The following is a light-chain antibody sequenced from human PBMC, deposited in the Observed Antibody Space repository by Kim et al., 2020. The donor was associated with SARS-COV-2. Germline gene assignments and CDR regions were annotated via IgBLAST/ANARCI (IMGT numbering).Light chain of an antibody. V-gene: IGLV3-1*01. CDR2: QDN. CDR3: QAWDSGTVV. Sequence: SYELTQPPSVSVSPGQTASIACSGDKLGDKYACWYQQKPGQSPVLVIYQDNKRPSGIPARFSGSYSGNTATLTISGTQAMDEADYYCQAWDSGTVVFGGGTKVTVL. CDR1: KLGDKY. J-gene: IGLJ2*01.